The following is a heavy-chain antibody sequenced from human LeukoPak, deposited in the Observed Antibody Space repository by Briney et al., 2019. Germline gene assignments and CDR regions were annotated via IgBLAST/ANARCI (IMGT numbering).Heavy chain of an antibody. CDR2: INHSGST. CDR1: GGSFSGYY. D-gene: IGHD3-3*01. J-gene: IGHJ4*02. CDR3: ARKATYYDFWSGYYKEDYYFDY. Sequence: PSETLSLTCAVYGGSFSGYYWSWIRQPPGKGLEWIGEINHSGSTNYNPSLKSRVTISVDTSKNPFSLKLSSVTAADTAVYYCARKATYYDFWSGYYKEDYYFDYWGQGTLVTVSS. V-gene: IGHV4-34*01.